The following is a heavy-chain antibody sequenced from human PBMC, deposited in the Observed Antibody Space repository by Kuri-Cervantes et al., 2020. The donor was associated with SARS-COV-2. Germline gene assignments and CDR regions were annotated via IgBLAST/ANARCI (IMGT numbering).Heavy chain of an antibody. Sequence: GSLRLSCAASGFTFSSYAMHWVRQAPDKGLEWVAVISYDGSNKYYADSVKGRFTISRDNSKNTLYLQMNSLRAEDTAVYYCARTLGEDIVVVPAATFDYWGQGTLVTVSS. V-gene: IGHV3-30-3*01. D-gene: IGHD2-2*01. CDR2: ISYDGSNK. CDR3: ARTLGEDIVVVPAATFDY. J-gene: IGHJ4*02. CDR1: GFTFSSYA.